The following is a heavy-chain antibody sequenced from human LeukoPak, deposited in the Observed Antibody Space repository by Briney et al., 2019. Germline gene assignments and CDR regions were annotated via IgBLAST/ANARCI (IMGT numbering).Heavy chain of an antibody. J-gene: IGHJ4*02. V-gene: IGHV3-23*01. CDR1: GFTFSRSS. Sequence: GGCLRLSCAASGFTFSRSSMSWVRQVPGKGLEWVSGISDSGGSTFYADSVRRRFPIYRNNSKNTLYVQMNSLRDEDTAVYDCAKDQRWESPHYLDSWGQGTLVTVSS. CDR3: AKDQRWESPHYLDS. D-gene: IGHD1-26*01. CDR2: ISDSGGST.